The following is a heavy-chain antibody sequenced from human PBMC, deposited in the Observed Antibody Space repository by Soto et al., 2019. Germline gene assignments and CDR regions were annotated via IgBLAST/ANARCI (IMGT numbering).Heavy chain of an antibody. D-gene: IGHD3-10*01. V-gene: IGHV1-18*04. J-gene: IGHJ5*02. CDR1: GYTFTSYG. Sequence: ASVKVSCKASGYTFTSYGISWVRQAPGQGLEWMGWISAYNGNTNYAQKLQGRVTMTTVTSTSTAYMELRSLRSDDTAVYYCARDAVLLWFGELPPGGGWFDPWGQGTLVTVSS. CDR3: ARDAVLLWFGELPPGGGWFDP. CDR2: ISAYNGNT.